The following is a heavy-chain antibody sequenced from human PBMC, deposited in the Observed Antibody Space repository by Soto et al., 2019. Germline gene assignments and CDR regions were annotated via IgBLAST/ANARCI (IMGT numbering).Heavy chain of an antibody. V-gene: IGHV3-30-3*01. CDR3: VRDKSPYSSGWHNRHFDY. Sequence: QVQLVESGGGVVQPGRSLRLSCAASGFTFSSYAMHWVRQAPGKGLEWVAVISYDGSNKYYAGSVKGRFTISRDNSKTLYLQMTSLRAEDTAVYYCVRDKSPYSSGWHNRHFDYWGQGTLVTVSS. CDR2: ISYDGSNK. D-gene: IGHD6-19*01. J-gene: IGHJ4*02. CDR1: GFTFSSYA.